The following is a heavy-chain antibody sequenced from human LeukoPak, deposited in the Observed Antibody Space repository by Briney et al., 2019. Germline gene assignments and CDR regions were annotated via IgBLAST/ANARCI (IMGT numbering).Heavy chain of an antibody. Sequence: GASVKVSCKASGYTFTCYYMHWVRQAPGQGLEWMGWINPNSGGTNYAQKFQGRVTMTRDTSISTAYMELSRLRSDDTAVYYCALYEYSSGWYSPLDYWGQGTLVTVSS. CDR2: INPNSGGT. V-gene: IGHV1-2*02. J-gene: IGHJ4*02. CDR3: ALYEYSSGWYSPLDY. CDR1: GYTFTCYY. D-gene: IGHD6-19*01.